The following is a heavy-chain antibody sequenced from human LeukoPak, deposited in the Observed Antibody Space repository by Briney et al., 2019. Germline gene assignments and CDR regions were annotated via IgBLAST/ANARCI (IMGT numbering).Heavy chain of an antibody. CDR2: IGLAGDT. D-gene: IGHD3-10*01. J-gene: IGHJ4*02. CDR1: GFTLSSYD. V-gene: IGHV3-13*04. Sequence: PGGSLRLSCAASGFTLSSYDMHWVRQVTGKGLEWVSGIGLAGDTYYLGSVKGRFTISRDNSKNMLYLQMNSLRAEDTAVYYCAKPYYYGSRSYMDYWGQGTLVTVSS. CDR3: AKPYYYGSRSYMDY.